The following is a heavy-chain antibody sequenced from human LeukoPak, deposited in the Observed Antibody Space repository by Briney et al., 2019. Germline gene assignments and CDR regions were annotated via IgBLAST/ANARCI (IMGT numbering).Heavy chain of an antibody. D-gene: IGHD1-26*01. J-gene: IGHJ4*02. CDR2: IKQDGSEK. Sequence: SLRLSCAASGFTFSSYWMSWVRQAPGEGLEWVANIKQDGSEKYYVDSVKGRFTISRDNAKNSLYLQMNSLRAEDTAVYYCARWGSYYHFDYWGQGTLVTVSS. V-gene: IGHV3-7*01. CDR3: ARWGSYYHFDY. CDR1: GFTFSSYW.